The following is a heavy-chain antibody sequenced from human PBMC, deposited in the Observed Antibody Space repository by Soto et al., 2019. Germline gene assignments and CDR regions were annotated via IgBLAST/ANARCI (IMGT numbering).Heavy chain of an antibody. D-gene: IGHD6-13*01. CDR2: IYYSGST. J-gene: IGHJ5*02. CDR3: ARAKAPLYSSSWYWFDP. CDR1: GGSISSYY. Sequence: SETLSLTCTVSGGSISSYYWSWIRQPPGKGLEWIGYIYYSGSTNYNPSLKSRVAISVDTSKNQFSLKLSSVTAADTAVYYCARAKAPLYSSSWYWFDPWGQGTLVTVSS. V-gene: IGHV4-59*08.